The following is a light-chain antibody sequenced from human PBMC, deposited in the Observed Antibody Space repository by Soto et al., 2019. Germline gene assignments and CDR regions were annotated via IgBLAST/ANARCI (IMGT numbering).Light chain of an antibody. CDR3: QQFSSYPLT. Sequence: EVVLTQPPVTLSLSPGERATLSCRASQSFRGLLAWYQQKPGQAPRLLIYDASSRATGIPDRFSGGGSGTDFTLTISRLEPEDFAVYYCQQFSSYPLTFGGGTKVDI. V-gene: IGKV3-20*01. CDR2: DAS. CDR1: QSFRGL. J-gene: IGKJ4*01.